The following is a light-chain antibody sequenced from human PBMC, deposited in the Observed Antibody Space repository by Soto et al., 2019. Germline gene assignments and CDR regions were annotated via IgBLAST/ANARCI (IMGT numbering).Light chain of an antibody. J-gene: IGLJ1*01. V-gene: IGLV2-8*01. CDR2: EVN. CDR1: SSDVGGYNY. CDR3: SSYAGSNVFV. Sequence: QSALTQPPSASGSPGQSVTISCTGTSSDVGGYNYVSWYQHHPGKAPKLMIYEVNKRPSGVPDRFSGSKSDNTASLTVSGLQAEDEADYYCSSYAGSNVFVFGTETKDTVL.